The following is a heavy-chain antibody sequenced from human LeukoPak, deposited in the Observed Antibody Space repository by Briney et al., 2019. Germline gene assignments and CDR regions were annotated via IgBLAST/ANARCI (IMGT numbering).Heavy chain of an antibody. D-gene: IGHD2-15*01. V-gene: IGHV4-4*07. CDR3: ARDVFCSGGSFLRAFDY. Sequence: PSETLSLTCTVSGGSISSYYWSWIRQPAGKGLEWIGRIYTSGSTNYNPSLKSRVTMSVDTSKNQFSLKLSSVTAADTAVYYCARDVFCSGGSFLRAFDYWGQGTLVTVSS. CDR1: GGSISSYY. J-gene: IGHJ4*02. CDR2: IYTSGST.